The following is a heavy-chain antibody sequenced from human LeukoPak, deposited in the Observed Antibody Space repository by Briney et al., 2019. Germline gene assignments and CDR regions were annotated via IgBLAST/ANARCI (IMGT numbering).Heavy chain of an antibody. CDR1: GGSITTTNY. Sequence: PSGTLSLTCGVSGGSITTTNYWSWVRQPPGGGLEWIGEISLTGRTHYNPSLKSRVHISIDESKNHLYLNLASVTAADTAVYYCARVVDRYNYVYYHYGMDVWGQGTTVTVSS. J-gene: IGHJ6*02. V-gene: IGHV4-4*02. D-gene: IGHD3-10*02. CDR3: ARVVDRYNYVYYHYGMDV. CDR2: ISLTGRT.